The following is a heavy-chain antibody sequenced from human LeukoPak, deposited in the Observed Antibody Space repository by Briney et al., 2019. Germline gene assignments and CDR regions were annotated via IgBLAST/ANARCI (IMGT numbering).Heavy chain of an antibody. D-gene: IGHD3-22*01. CDR1: GFSFSGYA. J-gene: IGHJ3*02. Sequence: GGSLILSCVASGFSFSGYAMSWVRQAPGKGLEWVAAIWYDGSNKHYADSVKGRFTISRDNSKNTLYLQMNSLRAEDTAVYYCAREYYYDSSLAFDIWGQGTMVTVSS. CDR2: IWYDGSNK. V-gene: IGHV3-33*08. CDR3: AREYYYDSSLAFDI.